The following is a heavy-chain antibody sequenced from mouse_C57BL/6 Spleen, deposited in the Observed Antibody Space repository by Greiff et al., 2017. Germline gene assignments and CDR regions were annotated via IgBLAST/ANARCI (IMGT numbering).Heavy chain of an antibody. J-gene: IGHJ2*01. CDR2: IYPGSGST. CDR3: ARLPIYYDYDGFDY. D-gene: IGHD2-4*01. V-gene: IGHV1-55*01. CDR1: GYTFTSYW. Sequence: QVQLQQSGAELVKPGASVKMSCKASGYTFTSYWITWVKQRPGQGLEWIGDIYPGSGSTNYNEKFKSKATLTVDTSSSTAYMQLSSLTSEDSAVYYCARLPIYYDYDGFDYWGQGTTLTVSS.